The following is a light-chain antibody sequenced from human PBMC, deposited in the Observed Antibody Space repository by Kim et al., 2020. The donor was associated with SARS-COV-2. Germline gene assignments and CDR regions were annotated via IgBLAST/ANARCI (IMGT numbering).Light chain of an antibody. CDR3: LQYGSSPWT. V-gene: IGKV3-20*01. CDR2: AAS. Sequence: SPGERATLSCRASQSVGISYLAWYQQKPGQAPRLLIYAASSRATGIPDRFSGSGSGTDFTLTISRLEPEDFAVYYCLQYGSSPWTFGQGTKVDIK. CDR1: QSVGISY. J-gene: IGKJ1*01.